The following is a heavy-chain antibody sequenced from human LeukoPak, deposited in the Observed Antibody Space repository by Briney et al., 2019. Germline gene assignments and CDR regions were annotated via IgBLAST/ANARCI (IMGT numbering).Heavy chain of an antibody. J-gene: IGHJ6*02. D-gene: IGHD4-4*01. V-gene: IGHV3-30*18. CDR3: AKDISPTTVTMTYYGMDV. Sequence: PGGSLRLSCAASGFTFSSYGMHWVRQAPGKGLEWVAVISYDGSNKYYADSVKGRFTISRDNSKNTLYLQMNSLRAEDTALYYCAKDISPTTVTMTYYGMDVWGQGTTVTVSS. CDR2: ISYDGSNK. CDR1: GFTFSSYG.